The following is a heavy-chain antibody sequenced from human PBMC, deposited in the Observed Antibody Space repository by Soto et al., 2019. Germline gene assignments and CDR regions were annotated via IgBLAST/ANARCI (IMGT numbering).Heavy chain of an antibody. CDR1: GFTFDDYA. D-gene: IGHD3-22*01. CDR2: ISWNSGNI. Sequence: PGGSLRLSCAASGFTFDDYAMHWVRQAPGKGLEWVSGISWNSGNIGYADSVKGRFTISRDNSKNTLYLQMNSLRAEDTAVYYCARDPQSNYYDSSGAGAFDIWGQGTMVTVSS. J-gene: IGHJ3*02. CDR3: ARDPQSNYYDSSGAGAFDI. V-gene: IGHV3-9*01.